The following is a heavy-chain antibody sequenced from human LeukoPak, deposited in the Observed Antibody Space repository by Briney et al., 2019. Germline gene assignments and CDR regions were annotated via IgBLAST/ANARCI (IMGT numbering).Heavy chain of an antibody. J-gene: IGHJ3*02. CDR2: INHSGST. Sequence: PSETLSLTCAVYGGSFSGYYWSWIRQPPGKGLEWIGEINHSGSTNYNPSLKSRVTISVDTSKNQFSLKLSSVTAADTAVYYCARVKGGDAFDIWGQGTMVTVSS. D-gene: IGHD3-16*01. CDR3: ARVKGGDAFDI. CDR1: GGSFSGYY. V-gene: IGHV4-34*01.